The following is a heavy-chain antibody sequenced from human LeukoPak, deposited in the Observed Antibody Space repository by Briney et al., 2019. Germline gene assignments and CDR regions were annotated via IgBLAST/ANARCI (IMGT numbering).Heavy chain of an antibody. J-gene: IGHJ6*02. CDR1: GGSVSGYY. Sequence: SETLSLTCAVYGGSVSGYYWSWIRQPPGKGLEWIGEINHSGSTNYNPSLKSRVTISVDTSKNQFSLKLGSVTAADPAVYYCAALRGLLYYYYYGMDVWGQGTTVTVSS. CDR2: INHSGST. D-gene: IGHD5-12*01. V-gene: IGHV4-34*01. CDR3: AALRGLLYYYYYGMDV.